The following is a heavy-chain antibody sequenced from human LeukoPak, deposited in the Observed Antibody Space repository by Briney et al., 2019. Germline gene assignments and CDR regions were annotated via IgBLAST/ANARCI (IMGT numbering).Heavy chain of an antibody. Sequence: GGSLRLSCAASGFTFSSYGMHWVRQAPGKGLEWVAFIRYDGSNKYYADSVKGRFTISRDNSKNTLYLQMNSLRAEDTAVYYCAKERDVEMATNPFDYWGQGTLVTVSS. CDR2: IRYDGSNK. J-gene: IGHJ4*02. CDR3: AKERDVEMATNPFDY. V-gene: IGHV3-30*02. CDR1: GFTFSSYG. D-gene: IGHD5-24*01.